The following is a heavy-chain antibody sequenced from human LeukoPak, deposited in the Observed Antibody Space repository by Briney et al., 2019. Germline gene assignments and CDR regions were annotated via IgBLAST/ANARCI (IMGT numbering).Heavy chain of an antibody. J-gene: IGHJ4*02. V-gene: IGHV4-39*07. D-gene: IGHD2-2*01. Sequence: SETLSLTCTVSGGSISSGDYYWSWIRQPPGKGLEWIGEINHSGSTNYNPSLKSRVTISVDTSKNQFSLKLSSVTAADTAVYYCAREGYCSSTSCYYFDYWGQGTLVTVSS. CDR3: AREGYCSSTSCYYFDY. CDR1: GGSISSGDYY. CDR2: INHSGST.